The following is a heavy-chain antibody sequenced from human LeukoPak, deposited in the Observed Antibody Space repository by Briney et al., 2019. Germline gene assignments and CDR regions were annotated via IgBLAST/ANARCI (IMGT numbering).Heavy chain of an antibody. CDR2: INPNSGGT. CDR3: AKGVPLGGAVAGRFGS. J-gene: IGHJ4*02. V-gene: IGHV1-2*02. D-gene: IGHD6-19*01. CDR1: GYTFTGYF. Sequence: ASVKVSCKASGYTFTGYFLHWVRQAPGQGLEWMGWINPNSGGTIYAQKFQARVTMTTDTSISTAYMELSRLTSDDTAVYYCAKGVPLGGAVAGRFGSWGQGALVTVSS.